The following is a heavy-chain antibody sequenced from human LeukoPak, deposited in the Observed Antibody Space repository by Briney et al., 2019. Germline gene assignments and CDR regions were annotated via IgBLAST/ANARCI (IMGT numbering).Heavy chain of an antibody. Sequence: GGSLRLSCAASGFTFSSYWMSWVRQAPGKGLEWVANIKQDGSEKYYVDSVKGRFTISRDNAKNSLYLQMNSLRAEDTAVYYCARVSSSWLSPYYFDYWGQGTLVTVSS. CDR3: ARVSSSWLSPYYFDY. D-gene: IGHD6-13*01. CDR2: IKQDGSEK. V-gene: IGHV3-7*01. J-gene: IGHJ4*02. CDR1: GFTFSSYW.